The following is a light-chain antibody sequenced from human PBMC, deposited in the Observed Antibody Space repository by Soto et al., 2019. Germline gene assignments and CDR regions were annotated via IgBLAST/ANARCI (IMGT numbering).Light chain of an antibody. J-gene: IGKJ4*01. CDR1: QSLSSSY. CDR3: QQFGSSPLT. V-gene: IGKV3-20*01. Sequence: EIVLTQSPGTLSLSPGERATLSCRASQSLSSSYLAWYQQRPGQAPRLLLYAASSRATGIPDRFSGSGSGTDFTLTISRLEPEDFAVYYCQQFGSSPLTFGGGTKVEIK. CDR2: AAS.